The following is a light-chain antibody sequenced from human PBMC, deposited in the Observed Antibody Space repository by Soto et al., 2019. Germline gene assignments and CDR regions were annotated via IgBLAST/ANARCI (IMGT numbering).Light chain of an antibody. CDR2: GAS. Sequence: ELGLTRSEGALSLSPWERGTLSCKASQSVLSNYLVWYQQRPGQAPRVLIYGASNRATGIPDRFSGSRSGTDFPLTISRLEHEDFAVYYCQLYGRSRTFGQGTKVDI. CDR3: QLYGRSRT. J-gene: IGKJ1*01. V-gene: IGKV3-20*01. CDR1: QSVLSNY.